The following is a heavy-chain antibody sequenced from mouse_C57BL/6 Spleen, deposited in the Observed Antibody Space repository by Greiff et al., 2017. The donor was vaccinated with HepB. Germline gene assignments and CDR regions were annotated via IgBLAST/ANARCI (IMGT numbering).Heavy chain of an antibody. CDR1: GYAFTNYL. CDR2: INPGSGGT. J-gene: IGHJ2*01. CDR3: AREELGYYFDY. D-gene: IGHD4-1*01. V-gene: IGHV1-54*01. Sequence: VKLQESGAELVRPGTSVKVSCKASGYAFTNYLIEWVKQRPGQGLEWIGVINPGSGGTNYNEKFKGKATLTADKSSSTAYMQLSSLTSEDSAVYFCAREELGYYFDYWGQGTTLTVSS.